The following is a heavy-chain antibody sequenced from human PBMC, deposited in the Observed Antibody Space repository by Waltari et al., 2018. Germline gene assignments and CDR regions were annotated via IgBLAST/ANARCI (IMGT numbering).Heavy chain of an antibody. V-gene: IGHV3-33*01. CDR3: ARDEPIYDSSGYPDY. D-gene: IGHD3-22*01. CDR1: GFTFSSYG. J-gene: IGHJ4*02. CDR2: IWYDGSNK. Sequence: QVQLVESGGGVVQPGSSVRLSCAASGFTFSSYGLHWVRQAPGKGLEWVAVIWYDGSNKYYADSVKGRFTISRDNSKNTLYLQMNSLRAEDTAVYYCARDEPIYDSSGYPDYWGQGTLVTVSS.